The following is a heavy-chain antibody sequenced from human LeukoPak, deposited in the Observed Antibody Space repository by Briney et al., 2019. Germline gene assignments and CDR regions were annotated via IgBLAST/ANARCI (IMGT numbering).Heavy chain of an antibody. V-gene: IGHV3-53*01. Sequence: GGSLRLSCAASGFTVSSNCMSWVRQAPGKGLEWVSVIYSGGSTYYADSVKGRFTISRDNSKNTLYLQMNSLRAEDTAVYYCASAAGSGSYQFHYWGQGPLVTVSS. J-gene: IGHJ4*02. CDR3: ASAAGSGSYQFHY. D-gene: IGHD3-10*01. CDR1: GFTVSSNC. CDR2: IYSGGST.